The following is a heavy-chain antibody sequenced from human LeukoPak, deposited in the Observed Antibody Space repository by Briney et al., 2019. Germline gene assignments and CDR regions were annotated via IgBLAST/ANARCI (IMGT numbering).Heavy chain of an antibody. V-gene: IGHV4-59*01. J-gene: IGHJ6*02. CDR1: GGSISSSY. CDR3: ARVGGSGSPRRAMDV. Sequence: PSETLSLTCTVSGGSISSSYWSWIRQPPGKEVEWLGYIYYSGSTNYNPSLTSRVTISIDTSKNQFSLNLSPATAADTAVYYCARVGGSGSPRRAMDVWGQGTTVTVSS. CDR2: IYYSGST. D-gene: IGHD3-10*01.